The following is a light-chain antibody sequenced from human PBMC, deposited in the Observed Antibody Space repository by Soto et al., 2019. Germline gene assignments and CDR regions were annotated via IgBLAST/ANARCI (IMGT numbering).Light chain of an antibody. CDR1: SSDVGGYNF. CDR3: SSYAGNNNRYV. V-gene: IGLV2-8*01. CDR2: EVN. Sequence: QSALTQPPSASGSPGQSVTISCTGTSSDVGGYNFVSWYQQHPGKAPKLIIYEVNKRPSGVPDRFSASKSGNTASLTVSGLQGEDEADYYCSSYAGNNNRYVFGTGTKVTVL. J-gene: IGLJ1*01.